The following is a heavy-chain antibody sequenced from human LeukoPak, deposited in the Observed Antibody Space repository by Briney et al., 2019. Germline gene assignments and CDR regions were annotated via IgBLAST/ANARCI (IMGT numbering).Heavy chain of an antibody. CDR2: MYTSGST. V-gene: IGHV4-61*02. CDR1: GRSISSGYYY. CDR3: TRSRERYCTSGSCYIDLQAR. D-gene: IGHD2-2*02. J-gene: IGHJ4*02. Sequence: SETLSLTCTLSGRSISSGYYYWSWIRQPAGKGLDWIGRMYTSGSTEYNPSLNSRVTISVDTSKNQFSLKLSSVTAADTAVYYCTRSRERYCTSGSCYIDLQARWGQGTLVTVSS.